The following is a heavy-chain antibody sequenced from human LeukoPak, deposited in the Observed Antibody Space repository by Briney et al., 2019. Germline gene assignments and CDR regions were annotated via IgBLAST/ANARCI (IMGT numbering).Heavy chain of an antibody. D-gene: IGHD1-26*01. CDR3: ATPNSEDWFDP. CDR1: GYTFTGYY. V-gene: IGHV1-2*02. J-gene: IGHJ5*02. Sequence: ASVTVSFKSSGYTFTGYYMHWVRQAPGQGLEWMGWINPNSGGTNYAQKFQGRVTMTRDTSISTAYMELSRLRSDDTAVYYCATPNSEDWFDPWGQGTLVTVSS. CDR2: INPNSGGT.